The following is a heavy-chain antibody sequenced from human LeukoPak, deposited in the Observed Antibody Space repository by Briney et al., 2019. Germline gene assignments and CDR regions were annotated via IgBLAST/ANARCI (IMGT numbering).Heavy chain of an antibody. CDR1: GFTFSSYG. Sequence: GGSLRLSCAASGFTFSSYGMHWVRQAPGKGLEWVAVISYDGSNKYYADSVKGRFTISRDNSKNTLYLQMNSLRAEDTAVYYCAKDPATAGYSSSYENDYWGQGTLVTVSS. D-gene: IGHD6-13*01. J-gene: IGHJ4*02. V-gene: IGHV3-30*18. CDR2: ISYDGSNK. CDR3: AKDPATAGYSSSYENDY.